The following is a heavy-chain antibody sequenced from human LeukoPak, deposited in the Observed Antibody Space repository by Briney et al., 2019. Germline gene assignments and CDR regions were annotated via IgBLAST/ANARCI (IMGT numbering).Heavy chain of an antibody. D-gene: IGHD4-17*01. V-gene: IGHV4-39*01. Sequence: SETLSLTCSVSGDSISSSSYYWGWIRQPPGKGLEWIGSVYYSGNTYSNPSLKSRVTISVDTSTTQFSLKLSSVTAADTAVYYCARRTTVTTPNAFDIWGQGTMVTVSS. CDR1: GDSISSSSYY. CDR2: VYYSGNT. J-gene: IGHJ3*02. CDR3: ARRTTVTTPNAFDI.